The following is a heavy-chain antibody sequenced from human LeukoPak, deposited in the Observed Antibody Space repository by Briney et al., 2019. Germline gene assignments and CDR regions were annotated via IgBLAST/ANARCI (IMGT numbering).Heavy chain of an antibody. CDR3: AKDRLESWSGFYFGLFDY. CDR2: ISNSGRST. Sequence: PGGSLRLCCATSGFTFSRYAMSWVRQAPGKGLEWVSGISNSGRSTYYADPVKGRFTISRDNSKSTLYLQMNSLRAEDTAVYYCAKDRLESWSGFYFGLFDYWGQGALVTVSS. CDR1: GFTFSRYA. V-gene: IGHV3-23*01. J-gene: IGHJ4*02. D-gene: IGHD3-3*01.